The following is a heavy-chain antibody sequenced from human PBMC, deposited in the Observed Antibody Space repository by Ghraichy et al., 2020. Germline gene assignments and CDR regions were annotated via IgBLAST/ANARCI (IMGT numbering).Heavy chain of an antibody. CDR3: ARDTPNVVVVAAGYYYGMDV. J-gene: IGHJ6*02. Sequence: ASVKVSCKASGYTFTSYYMHWVRQAPGQGLEWMGIINPSGGSTSYAQKFQGRVTMTRDTSTSTVYMELSSLRSEDTAVYYCARDTPNVVVVAAGYYYGMDVWGHGTTVTVSS. CDR2: INPSGGST. CDR1: GYTFTSYY. V-gene: IGHV1-46*01. D-gene: IGHD2-15*01.